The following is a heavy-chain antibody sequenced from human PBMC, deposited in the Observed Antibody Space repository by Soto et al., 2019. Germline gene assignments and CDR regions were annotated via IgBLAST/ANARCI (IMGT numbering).Heavy chain of an antibody. CDR2: MNPNSGNT. V-gene: IGHV1-8*02. J-gene: IGHJ4*02. D-gene: IGHD4-17*01. Sequence: ASVKVSCKPSACTFSSYTISWVRQATGQGLEWMGWMNPNSGNTGYAQKFQGRVTMTRNTSISTAYMELSSLRSEDTAVYYCARTLYGDNVDYWGQGTLVTVSS. CDR1: ACTFSSYT. CDR3: ARTLYGDNVDY.